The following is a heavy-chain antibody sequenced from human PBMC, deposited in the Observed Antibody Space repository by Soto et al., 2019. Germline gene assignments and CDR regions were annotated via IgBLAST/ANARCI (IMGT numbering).Heavy chain of an antibody. J-gene: IGHJ4*02. D-gene: IGHD3-10*01. Sequence: XGSLRLSCAAYGFIVSINYISWVRQAPGKGLEWVSVIYSDGTTNYAESVKGRFTISRDNSKNTVYLQMNSLRAEDTAVYYCAKGGPGASSGLFEYWGQGTLVTVSS. CDR1: GFIVSINY. CDR3: AKGGPGASSGLFEY. CDR2: IYSDGTT. V-gene: IGHV3-53*01.